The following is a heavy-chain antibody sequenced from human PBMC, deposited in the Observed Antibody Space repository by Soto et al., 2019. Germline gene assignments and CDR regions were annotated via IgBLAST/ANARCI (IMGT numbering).Heavy chain of an antibody. J-gene: IGHJ5*02. CDR2: ISSSSSTI. D-gene: IGHD2-2*02. CDR3: AGGYCISTSCYREYWFDP. V-gene: IGHV3-48*01. CDR1: GFTFSSYS. Sequence: PGGSLRLSCAASGFTFSSYSMNWVRQAPGKGLEWLSYISSSSSTIYYADSVKGRFTISRDNAKNSLYLQMNSLRAEDTAVYYCAGGYCISTSCYREYWFDPWGQGTLVTVSS.